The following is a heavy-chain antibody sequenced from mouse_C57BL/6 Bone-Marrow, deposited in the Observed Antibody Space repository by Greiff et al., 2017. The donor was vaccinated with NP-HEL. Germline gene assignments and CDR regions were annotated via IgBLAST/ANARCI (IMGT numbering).Heavy chain of an antibody. V-gene: IGHV3-3*01. D-gene: IGHD2-4*01. CDR1: GFSINSDCY. CDR3: ARAYDYGGAMDY. Sequence: EVKLVESGPSLVRPSQTLSLTCTVTGFSINSDCYWIWIRQFPGNKLEYIGYTFYSGITNYNPSLESRTYITRDTSKNQFSLKLSSVTTEDTATYYCARAYDYGGAMDYWGQGTSVTVSS. J-gene: IGHJ4*01. CDR2: TFYSGIT.